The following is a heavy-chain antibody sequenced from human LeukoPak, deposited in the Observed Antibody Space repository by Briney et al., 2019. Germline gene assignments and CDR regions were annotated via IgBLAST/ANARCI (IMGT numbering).Heavy chain of an antibody. J-gene: IGHJ4*02. Sequence: SGGSLRLSCAASGFTFSSYSMNWVRQAPGKGLEWVSSISSSSSYIYCADSVRGRFTISRDNAKNSLYLQMNSLRAEDTAVYYCARDLYGDPKSRGYWGQGTLVTVSS. CDR3: ARDLYGDPKSRGY. CDR2: ISSSSSYI. V-gene: IGHV3-21*01. D-gene: IGHD4-17*01. CDR1: GFTFSSYS.